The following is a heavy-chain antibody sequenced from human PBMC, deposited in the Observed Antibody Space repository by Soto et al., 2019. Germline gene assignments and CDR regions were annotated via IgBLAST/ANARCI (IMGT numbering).Heavy chain of an antibody. CDR1: GGSISSGGYY. D-gene: IGHD2-2*01. Sequence: SETLSLTCTVSGGSISSGGYYWSWIRQRPGKGLEWIGDIHYSGSTFYNPSLKSRVTISVDTSENQFSLKLSSMTAADTAVYYCARGEVLPAASLDYWGQGTLVTLSS. J-gene: IGHJ4*02. CDR3: ARGEVLPAASLDY. V-gene: IGHV4-31*03. CDR2: IHYSGST.